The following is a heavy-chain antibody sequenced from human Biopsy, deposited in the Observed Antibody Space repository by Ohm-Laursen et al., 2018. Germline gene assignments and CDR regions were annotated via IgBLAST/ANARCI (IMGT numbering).Heavy chain of an antibody. CDR2: VIPISNTA. J-gene: IGHJ4*02. D-gene: IGHD4-17*01. V-gene: IGHV1-69*06. Sequence: SVKVSCKASGGSFSDYGLSWVRQAPGRGLEWMGRVIPISNTANYAQNFQDRLTITADRSTDTAYMELNSLRPEDTAVYFCATLTEDYGASPDSWGQGTLVVVSS. CDR3: ATLTEDYGASPDS. CDR1: GGSFSDYG.